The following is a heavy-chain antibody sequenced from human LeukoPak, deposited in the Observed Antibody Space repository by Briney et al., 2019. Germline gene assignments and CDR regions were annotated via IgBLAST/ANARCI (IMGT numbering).Heavy chain of an antibody. V-gene: IGHV4-38-2*02. J-gene: IGHJ4*02. CDR1: GYSISSGYY. CDR2: IYYSGST. Sequence: SETLSLTYTVSGYSISSGYYWGWIRQPPGKGLEWIGSIYYSGSTYYNPSLKSRVTISVDTSKNQFSLKLSSVTAADTAVYYCARVWVEDIVADYWGQGTLVTVSS. CDR3: ARVWVEDIVADY. D-gene: IGHD2-15*01.